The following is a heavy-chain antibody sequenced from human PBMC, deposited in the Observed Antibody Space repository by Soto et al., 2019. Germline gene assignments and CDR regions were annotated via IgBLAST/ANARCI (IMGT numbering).Heavy chain of an antibody. CDR1: DYIFLAYG. J-gene: IGHJ2*01. CDR3: ARDDCNGGSCDGGHYLDL. Sequence: QVQLVQSGPEVKKAGASVKVSCTAPTDYIFLAYGFDWVRQAPGHGLEWMDWISPKFGRTNYARTLQDRFTMTTDVSTNSVSMELRDLRSDDTAVYYCARDDCNGGSCDGGHYLDLWGRGTPISVSS. D-gene: IGHD2-15*01. CDR2: ISPKFGRT. V-gene: IGHV1-18*01.